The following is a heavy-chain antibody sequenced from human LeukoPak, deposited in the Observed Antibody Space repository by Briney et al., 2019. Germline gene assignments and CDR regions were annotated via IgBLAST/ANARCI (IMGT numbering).Heavy chain of an antibody. CDR1: GFTFSIYW. D-gene: IGHD5-18*01. CDR3: ARDGDTAMVTVGWFDP. Sequence: GRSLRLSCAASGFTFSIYWMQWVRQAPGKGRVWVLRINSDGSSTIYADSVKGRFTISRDSTKNTLYLQMNSLRAEDTAVYYCARDGDTAMVTVGWFDPWGQGTLVTVSS. J-gene: IGHJ5*02. CDR2: INSDGSST. V-gene: IGHV3-74*01.